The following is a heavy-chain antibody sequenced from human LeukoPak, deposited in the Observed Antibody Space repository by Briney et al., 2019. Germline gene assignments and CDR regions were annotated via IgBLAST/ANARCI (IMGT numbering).Heavy chain of an antibody. CDR1: GFTFSSYG. J-gene: IGHJ4*02. CDR2: ISGSGGST. V-gene: IGHV3-23*01. D-gene: IGHD2-2*01. CDR3: AKVLGSTSYYFDY. Sequence: GGSLRLSCAASGFTFSSYGMSWVRQAPGKGLEWVSAISGSGGSTYYADSVKGRFTISRDNSKNTLYLQMNSLRAEDTAVYYCAKVLGSTSYYFDYWGQGTLVTVSS.